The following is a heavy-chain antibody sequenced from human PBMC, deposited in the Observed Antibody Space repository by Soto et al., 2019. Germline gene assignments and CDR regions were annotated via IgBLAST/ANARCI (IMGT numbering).Heavy chain of an antibody. CDR3: ARDLYYDSSGYIY. J-gene: IGHJ4*02. CDR1: GYAFTNYY. Sequence: ASVKVSCNASGYAFTNYYMHWARQAPGQGLEWMGIINPSGGSTSYAQKFQGRVTMTRDTSTSTVYMELSSLRSEDTAVYYCARDLYYDSSGYIYWGQGTLVTVSS. D-gene: IGHD3-22*01. CDR2: INPSGGST. V-gene: IGHV1-46*01.